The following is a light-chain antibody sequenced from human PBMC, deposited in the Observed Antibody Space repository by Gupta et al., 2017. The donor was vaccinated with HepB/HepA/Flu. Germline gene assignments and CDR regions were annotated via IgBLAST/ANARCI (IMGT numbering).Light chain of an antibody. CDR3: QQSSSSPWT. CDR1: QHIGTY. CDR2: SAS. J-gene: IGKJ1*01. Sequence: DIQMTQSPSSLSASVGDRVTVSCRTSQHIGTYLNWYQQKPGKAPKLLIYSASILQSGVPSRFSGSGSGTDFTLTIISLQPEDFAVYYCQQSSSSPWTFGQGAKVEVK. V-gene: IGKV1-39*01.